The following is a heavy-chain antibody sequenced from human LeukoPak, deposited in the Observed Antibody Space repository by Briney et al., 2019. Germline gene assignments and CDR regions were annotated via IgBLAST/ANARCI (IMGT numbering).Heavy chain of an antibody. CDR3: ERTPPPVPTMED. Sequence: ASVKVSCKASGSTFTGYYMHWVRQAPGQGLEWMGRINPNSGCTNYSQEFQGRVTMTRDTSISTAYMELSRLRSEETAVYYCERTPPPVPTMEDWGQGTLVTVSS. J-gene: IGHJ4*02. V-gene: IGHV1-2*06. CDR2: INPNSGCT. CDR1: GSTFTGYY. D-gene: IGHD4-17*01.